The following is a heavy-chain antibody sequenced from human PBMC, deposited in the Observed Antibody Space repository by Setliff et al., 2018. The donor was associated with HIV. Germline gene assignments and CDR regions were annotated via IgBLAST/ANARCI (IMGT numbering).Heavy chain of an antibody. CDR2: IYYSGST. CDR3: ARDLGINPQGWFDP. V-gene: IGHV4-59*11. CDR1: GVSISSHY. Sequence: SETLSLTCTVSGVSISSHYWSWVRQPPGKGLEWIGYIYYSGSTNYDPSLKSRVTISLDTSKNQFPLRSDDTAVYYCARDLGINPQGWFDPWGQGTLVTVSS. J-gene: IGHJ5*02. D-gene: IGHD3-16*01.